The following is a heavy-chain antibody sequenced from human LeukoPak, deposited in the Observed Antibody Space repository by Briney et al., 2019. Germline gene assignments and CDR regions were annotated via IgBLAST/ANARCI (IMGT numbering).Heavy chain of an antibody. J-gene: IGHJ4*02. V-gene: IGHV1-18*01. CDR2: ISEYNGNT. CDR1: GYTFTSYG. D-gene: IGHD3-16*02. CDR3: ARDPTYDYVWGSYRRDFDY. Sequence: ASVKVSCKASGYTFTSYGISWVRQAPGQGLEWMGWISEYNGNTNYAQKLQGRVTMTTDTSTSTAYMELRSLRSDDTAVYYCARDPTYDYVWGSYRRDFDYWGQGTLVTVSS.